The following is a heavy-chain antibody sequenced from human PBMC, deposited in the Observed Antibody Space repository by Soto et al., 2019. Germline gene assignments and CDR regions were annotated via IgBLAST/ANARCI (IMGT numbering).Heavy chain of an antibody. CDR3: AKGFSGSGFFDA. Sequence: EVQLLESGGGLVQPGGSLRLSCAASGFTFSSDAMSWVRQAPGKGLEWVSAISGSGATTFYTDSLKGRFTISRDNSKNTRYLQMNSLRAEDTALYYCAKGFSGSGFFDAWGQGTVVTVSS. D-gene: IGHD3-10*01. CDR1: GFTFSSDA. J-gene: IGHJ5*02. CDR2: ISGSGATT. V-gene: IGHV3-23*01.